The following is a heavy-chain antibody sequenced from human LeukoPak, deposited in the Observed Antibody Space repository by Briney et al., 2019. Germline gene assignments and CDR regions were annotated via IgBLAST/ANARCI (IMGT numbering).Heavy chain of an antibody. CDR1: GFAFNTFW. CDR2: IKQDGSEK. Sequence: GGSLRLSCAASGFAFNTFWMSWVRQAPGKGLEWVANIKQDGSEKYYVDSVKGRFTISRDNAKNSLYLQMNSLRAEDTAIYYCARRRIVGSTDDAFDIWGQGTMVTLSS. D-gene: IGHD1-26*01. J-gene: IGHJ3*02. CDR3: ARRRIVGSTDDAFDI. V-gene: IGHV3-7*01.